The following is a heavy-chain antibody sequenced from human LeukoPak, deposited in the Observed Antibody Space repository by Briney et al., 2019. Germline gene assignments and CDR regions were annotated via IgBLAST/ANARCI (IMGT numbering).Heavy chain of an antibody. J-gene: IGHJ4*02. V-gene: IGHV3-23*01. D-gene: IGHD6-19*01. CDR1: GLTFSTYA. Sequence: PGGSLRLSCAASGLTFSTYAMIWVRQAPGKGLEWVSGISGSGGITYYADSVKGRFTISRDNSKNTLYLQMNSLRADDTAVYYCAKDRPIDSGWLLMFDYWGQGTLVTVSS. CDR3: AKDRPIDSGWLLMFDY. CDR2: ISGSGGIT.